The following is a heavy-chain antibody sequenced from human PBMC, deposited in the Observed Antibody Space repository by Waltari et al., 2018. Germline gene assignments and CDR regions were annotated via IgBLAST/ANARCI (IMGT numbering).Heavy chain of an antibody. D-gene: IGHD6-13*01. CDR3: ARGRGTLGQLLVTY. J-gene: IGHJ4*02. Sequence: QVQLVQSGAEVERPGASVRISCKAYGDTFTNFHVHWLREAPGRGFEWLGIIDPDGGGTTYAPKFRDRLSLTRDTSTSVLYMALDNLNSDDSAIYFCARGRGTLGQLLVTYWGQGTQVLVSS. V-gene: IGHV1-46*01. CDR1: GDTFTNFH. CDR2: IDPDGGGT.